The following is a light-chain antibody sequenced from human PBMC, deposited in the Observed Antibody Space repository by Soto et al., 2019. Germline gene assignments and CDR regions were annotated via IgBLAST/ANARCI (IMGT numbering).Light chain of an antibody. CDR1: QSVRSNF. Sequence: EIVFTQSPGPLAFSPGERGTLSCRGSQSVRSNFLAWYQQKPGQAPRLLIYGASNRATGIPDRFSGSGSGTDFTLTITTLEPEDFAMYYCQRYDSLRTFGQGTKVDIK. V-gene: IGKV3-20*01. CDR3: QRYDSLRT. J-gene: IGKJ1*01. CDR2: GAS.